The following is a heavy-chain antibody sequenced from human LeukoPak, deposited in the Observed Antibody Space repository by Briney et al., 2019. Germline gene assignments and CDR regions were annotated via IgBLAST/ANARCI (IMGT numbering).Heavy chain of an antibody. CDR1: GGSISSSSYY. CDR3: AREGYSPFFDY. J-gene: IGHJ4*02. CDR2: IYYSGST. V-gene: IGHV4-39*02. D-gene: IGHD5-18*01. Sequence: PSETLSLTCTVSGGSISSSSYYWGWIRQPPGKGLEWIGSIYYSGSTYYNPSLKSRVTIPVDTSKNQFSLKMSSVTAADPAVYYCAREGYSPFFDYWGQGTLVTVSS.